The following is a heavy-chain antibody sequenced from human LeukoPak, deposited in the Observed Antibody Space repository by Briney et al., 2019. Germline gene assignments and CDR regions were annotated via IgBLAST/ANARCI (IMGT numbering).Heavy chain of an antibody. V-gene: IGHV3-20*04. J-gene: IGHJ6*04. CDR1: GFTFDDYG. CDR3: AELGITMIGGV. CDR2: INWNGGST. D-gene: IGHD3-10*02. Sequence: PGGSLRLSCAASGFTFDDYGMSWVRQAPGKGLEWVSGINWNGGSTGYADSVKGRFTISRDNAKDSLYLQMNSLRAEDTAVYYCAELGITMIGGVWGKGTTVTISS.